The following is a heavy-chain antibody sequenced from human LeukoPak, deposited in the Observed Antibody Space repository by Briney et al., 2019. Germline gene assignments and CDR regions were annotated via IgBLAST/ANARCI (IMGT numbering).Heavy chain of an antibody. D-gene: IGHD1-26*01. Sequence: PSETLSLTCAVSGGSISSGSYSWRWIRQPPGKGLEWIGYIYHSGSTYYNPSLKSRVTISVDRSKNQFSLKLSSVTAADTAVYYCAREGSRSYLPTPPDYGGQGTLVTVSS. V-gene: IGHV4-30-2*01. J-gene: IGHJ4*02. CDR2: IYHSGST. CDR1: GGSISSGSYS. CDR3: AREGSRSYLPTPPDY.